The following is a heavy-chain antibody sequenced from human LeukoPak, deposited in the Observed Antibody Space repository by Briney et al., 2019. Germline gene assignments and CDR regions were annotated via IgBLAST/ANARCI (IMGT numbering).Heavy chain of an antibody. CDR3: ARLGPEYYYDSSGDYYYYYMDV. V-gene: IGHV1-46*01. CDR1: GYTFTSYY. CDR2: INPSGGST. Sequence: GASVKVSCTASGYTFTSYYMHWVRQAPGQGLEWMGIINPSGGSTSYAQKFQGGVTMTRDTSTSTVYMELSSLRSEDTAVYYCARLGPEYYYDSSGDYYYYYMDVWGKGTTVTVSS. D-gene: IGHD3-22*01. J-gene: IGHJ6*03.